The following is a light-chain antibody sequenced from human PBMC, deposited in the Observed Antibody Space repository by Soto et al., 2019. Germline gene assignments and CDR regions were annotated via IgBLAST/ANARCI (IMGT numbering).Light chain of an antibody. J-gene: IGKJ1*01. Sequence: EIVLTQSPATLSLSPGERATLSCRASQSISSYLAWYQQKRGQPPRLLIYDASNRATGIPARFSGSGSGTDFTLTVSSLEPEDFAFYYCQQRSNWPRTFGQGTRVEIK. CDR3: QQRSNWPRT. V-gene: IGKV3-11*01. CDR2: DAS. CDR1: QSISSY.